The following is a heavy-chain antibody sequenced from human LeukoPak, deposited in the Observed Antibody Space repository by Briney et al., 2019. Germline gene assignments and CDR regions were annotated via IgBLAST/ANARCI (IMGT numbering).Heavy chain of an antibody. CDR1: GDSVSSNGAA. Sequence: SQTLSLTCAISGDSVSSNGAAWNWIRQSPTRGLEWLGRTYYKSKRYNDHAVSVKSRITISPDTSKNQFSLQLNSVTPVDTAVYYCAREKVVRGGNWFDPWGQGTLVTVSS. CDR3: AREKVVRGGNWFDP. J-gene: IGHJ5*02. V-gene: IGHV6-1*01. CDR2: TYYKSKRYN. D-gene: IGHD3-10*01.